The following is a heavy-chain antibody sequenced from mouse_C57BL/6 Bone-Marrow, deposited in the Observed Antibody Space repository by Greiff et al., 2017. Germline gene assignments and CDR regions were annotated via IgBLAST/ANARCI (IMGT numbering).Heavy chain of an antibody. J-gene: IGHJ2*01. D-gene: IGHD1-1*01. CDR2: IYPRSGNT. CDR3: ARYYYGSRVPLY. Sequence: QVQLQQSGAELARPGASVKLSCKASGYTFTSYGISWVKQRTGQGLEWIGEIYPRSGNTYYNEKFKGKATLTADKSSSTAYMGLRSLTSEDSAVYFCARYYYGSRVPLYWGQGTTLTVSS. V-gene: IGHV1-81*01. CDR1: GYTFTSYG.